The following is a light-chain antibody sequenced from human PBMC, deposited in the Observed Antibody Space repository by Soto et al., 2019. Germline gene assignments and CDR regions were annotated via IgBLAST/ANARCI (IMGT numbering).Light chain of an antibody. CDR1: ALPKQY. V-gene: IGLV3-25*03. CDR2: KDS. Sequence: SYELTQPPSVSGSPGQTARITCSGDALPKQYAYWYQQKPGQAPVLVIYKDSERPSGIPERFSGSSSGTTVTLTISGVQAEDEADYYCQSADSSGTYVFGTGTKLTVL. CDR3: QSADSSGTYV. J-gene: IGLJ1*01.